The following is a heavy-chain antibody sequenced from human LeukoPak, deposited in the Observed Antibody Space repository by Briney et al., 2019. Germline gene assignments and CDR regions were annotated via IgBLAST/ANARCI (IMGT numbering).Heavy chain of an antibody. CDR3: ARRPYCSGGTCYGMDV. Sequence: GGSLRLSCAASGFTISSYEMNWVRQAPGKGLEWVSYISSSGSTIYYADSMKGRFTISRDNAKNSLYLQMNSLRAEDTAVYYCARRPYCSGGTCYGMDVWGQGTTVTVSS. CDR1: GFTISSYE. J-gene: IGHJ6*02. V-gene: IGHV3-48*03. D-gene: IGHD2-15*01. CDR2: ISSSGSTI.